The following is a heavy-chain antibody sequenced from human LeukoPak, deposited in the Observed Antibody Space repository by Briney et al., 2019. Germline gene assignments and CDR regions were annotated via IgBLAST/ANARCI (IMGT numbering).Heavy chain of an antibody. Sequence: ASVKVSCKVSGYTLTELSMHWVRQAPGKGLEWMGGFDPEDGETIYAQKFQGRVTMTEDTSTDTAYMELSSLRSEDTAVYYCATGHYQLLWSEYFQHWGQGTLVTVSS. D-gene: IGHD2-2*01. CDR2: FDPEDGET. CDR1: GYTLTELS. J-gene: IGHJ1*01. V-gene: IGHV1-24*01. CDR3: ATGHYQLLWSEYFQH.